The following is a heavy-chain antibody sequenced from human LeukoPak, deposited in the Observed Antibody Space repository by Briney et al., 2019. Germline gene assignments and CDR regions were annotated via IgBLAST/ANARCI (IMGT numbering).Heavy chain of an antibody. V-gene: IGHV1-2*06. D-gene: IGHD7-27*01. Sequence: ASVKVSCKASGHTFTGYFMHWVRQAPGQGLEWMGRINPNSGDTNYAQTLQGRVTMTRDTSISTVYMELSRLRSDDTAVYYCARDLSSTSNWELDYWGQGTLVTVSP. J-gene: IGHJ4*02. CDR1: GHTFTGYF. CDR2: INPNSGDT. CDR3: ARDLSSTSNWELDY.